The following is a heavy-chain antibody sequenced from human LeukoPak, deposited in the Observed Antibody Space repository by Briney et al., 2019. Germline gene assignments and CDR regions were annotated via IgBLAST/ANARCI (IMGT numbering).Heavy chain of an antibody. Sequence: PGGSLRLSCAASGFTFDDYAMHWVRQAPGKGLEWVSGISWNSGSIGYADSVKGRFTISRDHAKNSLYLQMNSLRAEDTALYYCAKGFSYDFWSGYLGYWGQGTLVTVPS. CDR2: ISWNSGSI. J-gene: IGHJ4*02. D-gene: IGHD3-3*01. CDR3: AKGFSYDFWSGYLGY. CDR1: GFTFDDYA. V-gene: IGHV3-9*01.